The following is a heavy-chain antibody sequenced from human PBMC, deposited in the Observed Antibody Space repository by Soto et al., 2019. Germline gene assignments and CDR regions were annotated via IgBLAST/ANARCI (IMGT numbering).Heavy chain of an antibody. Sequence: PSETLSLTYTSSGIPISSYYWSWIRQPPGKGLEWFWYIYYSGSTNYNPSLKSRVTISVDTSKNQFSLKLSSVTAADTAVYYCARDYGGAGGYYDSSGYYHYYYGMDVWGQGTTVT. CDR2: IYYSGST. D-gene: IGHD3-22*01. V-gene: IGHV4-59*01. CDR1: GIPISSYY. CDR3: ARDYGGAGGYYDSSGYYHYYYGMDV. J-gene: IGHJ6*02.